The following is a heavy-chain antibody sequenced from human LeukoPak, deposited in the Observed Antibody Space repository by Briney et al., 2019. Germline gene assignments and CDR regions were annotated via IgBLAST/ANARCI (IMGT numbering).Heavy chain of an antibody. D-gene: IGHD3-22*01. Sequence: GGSLTLSCAASGFTFSSYAMSWVRQAPGKGLEWVSVISGSGGSTYFADSVKGRFTISRDNSKNTLYLQMSSLRAEDTAVYYCAKGNGMIVLAYFDYWGQGTLVTVSS. CDR2: ISGSGGST. J-gene: IGHJ4*02. CDR1: GFTFSSYA. CDR3: AKGNGMIVLAYFDY. V-gene: IGHV3-23*01.